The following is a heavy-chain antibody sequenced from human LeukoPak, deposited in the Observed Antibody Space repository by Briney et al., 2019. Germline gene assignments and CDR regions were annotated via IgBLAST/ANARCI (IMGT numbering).Heavy chain of an antibody. V-gene: IGHV3-33*01. J-gene: IGHJ4*02. CDR1: GFTFSNYA. CDR2: RWYDGSNK. Sequence: GGSLRLSCAASGFTFSNYAMHWVRQAPGKGLEWVAVRWYDGSNKYYADSVKGRFTISRDNSKNTLYLQMNSLRAEDTAVYYCARSSGWQPDFDYWGQGTLVTVSS. CDR3: ARSSGWQPDFDY. D-gene: IGHD6-19*01.